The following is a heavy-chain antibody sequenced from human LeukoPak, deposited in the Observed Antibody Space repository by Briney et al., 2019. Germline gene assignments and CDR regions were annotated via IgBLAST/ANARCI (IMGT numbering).Heavy chain of an antibody. Sequence: GRSLRLSCAASGLTFSSFGMHWVRQAPGKGLEWVSYISSSSSTIYYADSVKGRFTISRDNAKNSLYLQMNSLRDEDTAVYYCARDSRFLEWLCAFDIWGQGTMVTVSS. CDR1: GLTFSSFG. CDR3: ARDSRFLEWLCAFDI. V-gene: IGHV3-48*02. J-gene: IGHJ3*02. CDR2: ISSSSSTI. D-gene: IGHD3-3*01.